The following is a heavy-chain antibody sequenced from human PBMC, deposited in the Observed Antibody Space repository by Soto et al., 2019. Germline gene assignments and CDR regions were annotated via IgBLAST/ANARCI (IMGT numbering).Heavy chain of an antibody. J-gene: IGHJ5*02. CDR1: GYTFSNYA. Sequence: ASVKVSCKASGYTFSNYAMHWVRQAPGQRLEWMGWINAGNGNTKYSPKFPGRLTITRDTSASTAYMELSSLRSEDTAVYYCARTPPRRSLEWPHDDDAWGQGTRVTVSS. CDR2: INAGNGNT. D-gene: IGHD3-3*01. CDR3: ARTPPRRSLEWPHDDDA. V-gene: IGHV1-3*01.